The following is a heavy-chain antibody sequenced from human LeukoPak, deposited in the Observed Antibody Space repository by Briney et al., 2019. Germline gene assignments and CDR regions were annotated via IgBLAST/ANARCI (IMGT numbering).Heavy chain of an antibody. D-gene: IGHD2-2*01. V-gene: IGHV3-23*01. J-gene: IGHJ5*01. CDR3: AKDRHAPGRYCSSTSCFPFDS. CDR1: GFTFSSYA. Sequence: GGSLRLSCVVSGFTFSSYAMNWVRQAPGKGLEWVSGISGSAGSTYYADSVKGRFTISRDSTKNTLYLQMNSLRAEDTAVYYCAKDRHAPGRYCSSTSCFPFDSWGQGTLVTVSS. CDR2: ISGSAGST.